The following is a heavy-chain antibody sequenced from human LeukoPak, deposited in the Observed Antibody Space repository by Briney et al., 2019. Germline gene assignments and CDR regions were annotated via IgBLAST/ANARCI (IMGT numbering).Heavy chain of an antibody. CDR3: ARGPIAAAGDY. CDR1: GYTFTNYG. CDR2: INANNGDT. Sequence: ASVKVSCKASGYTFTNYGTTWVRQAPGQGLEWMGWINANNGDTNYAQNLQGRVTMTRDTSTSTAYMELRSLRSDDTAVYYCARGPIAAAGDYWGQGTLVTVSS. V-gene: IGHV1-18*01. D-gene: IGHD6-13*01. J-gene: IGHJ4*02.